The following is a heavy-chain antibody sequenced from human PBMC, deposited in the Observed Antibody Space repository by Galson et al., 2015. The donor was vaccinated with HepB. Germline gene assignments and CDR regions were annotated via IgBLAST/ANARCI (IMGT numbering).Heavy chain of an antibody. V-gene: IGHV3-21*01. CDR1: GFTFSSYS. CDR3: ARDKGGLTIFGVVKYYYGMDV. D-gene: IGHD3-3*01. J-gene: IGHJ6*02. CDR2: INSSSSYI. Sequence: SLRLSCAASGFTFSSYSMNWVRQAPGKGLEWVSSINSSSSYIYYADSVKGRFTISRDNAKNSLYLQMNSLRAEDTAVYYCARDKGGLTIFGVVKYYYGMDVWGQGTTVTVSS.